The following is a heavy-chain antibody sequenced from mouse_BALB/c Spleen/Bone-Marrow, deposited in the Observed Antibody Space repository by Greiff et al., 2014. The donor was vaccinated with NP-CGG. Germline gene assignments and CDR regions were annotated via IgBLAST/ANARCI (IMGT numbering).Heavy chain of an antibody. D-gene: IGHD2-14*01. V-gene: IGHV5-4*02. CDR2: ISDAGSYT. Sequence: EVMLVESGGGLVKPGGSLKLSCAASGFTFSDCYMYWVRQTPEKRLEWVATISDAGSYTYYPDSVKGRFTISRDNAKNNLYLQMISLKSEDTAMYYCARDGDYRYAWFAYWGQGTLVTVST. CDR3: ARDGDYRYAWFAY. CDR1: GFTFSDCY. J-gene: IGHJ3*01.